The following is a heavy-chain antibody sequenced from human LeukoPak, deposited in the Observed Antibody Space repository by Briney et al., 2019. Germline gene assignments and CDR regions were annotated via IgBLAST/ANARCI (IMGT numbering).Heavy chain of an antibody. Sequence: GASVKVSCKASGYTFTGYYMHWVRQAPGQGLEWMGIINPSGGSTSYAQKFQGRVTMTRDMSTSTVYMELSSLRSEDTAVYYCATLSEVLVVDYWGQGTLVTVSS. CDR1: GYTFTGYY. J-gene: IGHJ4*02. V-gene: IGHV1-46*01. CDR2: INPSGGST. D-gene: IGHD1-26*01. CDR3: ATLSEVLVVDY.